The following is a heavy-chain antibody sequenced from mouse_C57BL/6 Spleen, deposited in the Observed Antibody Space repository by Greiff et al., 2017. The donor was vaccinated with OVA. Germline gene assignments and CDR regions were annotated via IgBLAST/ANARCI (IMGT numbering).Heavy chain of an antibody. CDR2: IHPNSGST. CDR3: ARDILQYRLVDY. Sequence: QVQLQQPGAELVKPGASVKLSCKASGYTFTSYWMHWVKQRPGQGLEWIGMIHPNSGSTNYNEKFKSKATLTVDKSSSTAYMQLSSLTSEDSAVYYCARDILQYRLVDYWGQGTSVTVSS. D-gene: IGHD1-1*01. CDR1: GYTFTSYW. V-gene: IGHV1-64*01. J-gene: IGHJ4*01.